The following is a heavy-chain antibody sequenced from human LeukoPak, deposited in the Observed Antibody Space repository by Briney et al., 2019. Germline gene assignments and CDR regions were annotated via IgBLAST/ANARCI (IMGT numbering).Heavy chain of an antibody. CDR2: VSAYADNT. Sequence: ASVKVSCKASGYNFFSYGITWVRQAPGQGLEWMGWVSAYADNTNYVQKFQGRVTMTTDTSMSTAYMELRSLRSDDTAVYYCARDCIGCHGFDSWGQGTLVTVSS. CDR3: ARDCIGCHGFDS. V-gene: IGHV1-18*01. J-gene: IGHJ4*02. CDR1: GYNFFSYG. D-gene: IGHD1-26*01.